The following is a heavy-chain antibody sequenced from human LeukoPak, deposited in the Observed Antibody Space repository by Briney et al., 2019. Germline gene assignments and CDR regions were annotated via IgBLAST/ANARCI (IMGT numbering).Heavy chain of an antibody. CDR1: GGSISGHY. CDR2: IYYSGTI. D-gene: IGHD1-7*01. J-gene: IGHJ4*02. Sequence: SESLSLTCTVSGGSISGHYWNWIRQSPEKGLEWIGYIYYSGTINYNPSLKARVTMSIDTSKNQFSLKLSSVTAADTAIYYCAKSKSLGLQYFDNWGQGTLATVSS. V-gene: IGHV4-59*11. CDR3: AKSKSLGLQYFDN.